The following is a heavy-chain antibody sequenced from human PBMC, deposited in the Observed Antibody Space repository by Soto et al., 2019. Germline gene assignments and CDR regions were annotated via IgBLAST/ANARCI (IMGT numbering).Heavy chain of an antibody. CDR3: ASDRAGCRGDYCYYGNAFDI. CDR2: INTDGGST. V-gene: IGHV3-64*07. CDR1: GFTVRDYA. J-gene: IGHJ3*02. Sequence: EVHLVESGGGLVQPGGSLRLSCAASGFTVRDYALHWVRQAPGKGLEYVSSINTDGGSTYYADSVKGRFTISRDNSKNTVHLQMSSLRPEDTAIYYCASDRAGCRGDYCYYGNAFDIWGQGTMVTVSS. D-gene: IGHD2-15*01.